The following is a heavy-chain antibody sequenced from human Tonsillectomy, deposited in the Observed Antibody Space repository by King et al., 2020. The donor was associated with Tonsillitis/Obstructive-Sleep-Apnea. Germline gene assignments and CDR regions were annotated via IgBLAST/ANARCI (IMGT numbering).Heavy chain of an antibody. CDR1: GFTFSSYD. CDR3: ARAYDSSGYYYYGLDV. Sequence: VQLVESGGALVQPGGSLRLSCAASGFTFSSYDMHWVRQATGKGLEWVSGIGTTGDPYYPGSVKGRFTISRENAKNSLYLQMYSLRAGDTAVYYCARAYDSSGYYYYGLDVWGQGTTVTVSS. V-gene: IGHV3-13*05. J-gene: IGHJ6*02. D-gene: IGHD3-22*01. CDR2: IGTTGDP.